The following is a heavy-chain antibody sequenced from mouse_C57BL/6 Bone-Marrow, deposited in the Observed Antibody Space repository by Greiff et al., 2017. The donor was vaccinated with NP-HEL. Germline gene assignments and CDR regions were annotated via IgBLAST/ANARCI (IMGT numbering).Heavy chain of an antibody. J-gene: IGHJ4*01. CDR1: GYTFTTYP. CDR3: ARGGYYVEGYAMDY. V-gene: IGHV1-47*01. D-gene: IGHD2-3*01. Sequence: QVHVKQSGAELVKPGASVKMSCKASGYTFTTYPIEWMKQNHGKSLEWIGNFHPYNDDTKYNEKFKGKATLTVEKSSSTVYLELSRLTSDDSAVYYCARGGYYVEGYAMDYWGQGTSVTVSS. CDR2: FHPYNDDT.